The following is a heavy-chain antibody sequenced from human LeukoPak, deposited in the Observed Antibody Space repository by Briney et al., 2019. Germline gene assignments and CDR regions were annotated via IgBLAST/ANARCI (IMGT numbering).Heavy chain of an antibody. CDR2: INPKTGVT. D-gene: IGHD2-21*02. V-gene: IGHV1-2*02. J-gene: IGHJ5*02. Sequence: ASVKVSCKASGYTFTDYYLHWVRQAPGHGLEWMGWINPKTGVTKYAQNFQGRVTMTRDTSINTAYMEVSRLRSDDTAVYYCARDGGDCPWGQGTLVTVSS. CDR1: GYTFTDYY. CDR3: ARDGGDCP.